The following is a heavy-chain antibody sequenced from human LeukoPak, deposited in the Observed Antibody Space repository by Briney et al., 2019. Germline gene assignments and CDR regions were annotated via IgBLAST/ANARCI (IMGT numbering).Heavy chain of an antibody. CDR2: IYHSGST. J-gene: IGHJ5*02. V-gene: IGHV4-4*02. CDR3: ARAGVAAGTWWFDP. D-gene: IGHD6-13*01. Sequence: SETLSLTCAVSGGSTSSSNWGSSVRQPPGKGLEWIGEIYHSGSTNYNPSLKSRVTISVDKSKNQFSLKLSSVTAADTAVYYCARAGVAAGTWWFDPWGQGTLVTVSS. CDR1: GGSTSSSNW.